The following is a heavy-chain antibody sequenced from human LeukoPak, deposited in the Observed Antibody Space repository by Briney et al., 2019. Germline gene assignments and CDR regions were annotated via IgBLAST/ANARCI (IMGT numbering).Heavy chain of an antibody. Sequence: GGSLRLSCAASGFTFSSYSMNWVRQAPGKGLEWVSSISSSSSYTYYADSVKGRFTISRDNAKNSLYLQMNSLRAEDTAVYYCARIKQLAPFDYWGQGTLVTVSS. V-gene: IGHV3-21*01. J-gene: IGHJ4*02. CDR2: ISSSSSYT. CDR3: ARIKQLAPFDY. D-gene: IGHD6-13*01. CDR1: GFTFSSYS.